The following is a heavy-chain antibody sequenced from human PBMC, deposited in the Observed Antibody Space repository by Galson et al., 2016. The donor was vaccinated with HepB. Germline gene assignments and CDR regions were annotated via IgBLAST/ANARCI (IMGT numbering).Heavy chain of an antibody. CDR2: TSFSGIT. V-gene: IGHV4-59*01. CDR1: GGSISSYY. D-gene: IGHD3-16*01. CDR3: ARWGGSGFTF. J-gene: IGHJ4*02. Sequence: SETLSLTCSVSGGSISSYYWSWIRQPPGEGLEWIGYTSFSGITNYSPSLKSRLTISIDTSKNKFSLTLTSMTAADTATYYCARWGGSGFTFWGQGALVIVAS.